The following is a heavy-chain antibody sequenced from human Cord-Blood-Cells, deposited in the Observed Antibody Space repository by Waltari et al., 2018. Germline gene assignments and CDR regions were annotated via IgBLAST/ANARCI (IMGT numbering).Heavy chain of an antibody. V-gene: IGHV4-39*01. CDR2: IYYSGST. Sequence: QLQLQESGPGLVKPSETLSLTCTVSGGSISSSSYYWGWIRQPPGKGLEWIGSIYYSGSTYYNQSLKSRVTISVDTSKNQFSLKLSSVTAADTAVYYCARGTIISYYYYDSSGSSFDYWGQGTLVTVSS. D-gene: IGHD3-22*01. J-gene: IGHJ4*02. CDR1: GGSISSSSYY. CDR3: ARGTIISYYYYDSSGSSFDY.